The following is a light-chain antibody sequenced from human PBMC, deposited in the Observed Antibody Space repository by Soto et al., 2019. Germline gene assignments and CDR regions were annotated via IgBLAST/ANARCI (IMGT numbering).Light chain of an antibody. J-gene: IGLJ2*01. CDR2: TNY. CDR1: RANIGSNT. CDR3: AAWDDSLNRPV. V-gene: IGLV1-44*01. Sequence: QSALTQPLSASGTPGQTVSISSSGGRANIGSNTVNWYQQLPGTAPKLLIYTNYQRPSGVPDRFSGSKSDTSASLAISGLRSEDKADYYCAAWDDSLNRPVFGGGTKLTVL.